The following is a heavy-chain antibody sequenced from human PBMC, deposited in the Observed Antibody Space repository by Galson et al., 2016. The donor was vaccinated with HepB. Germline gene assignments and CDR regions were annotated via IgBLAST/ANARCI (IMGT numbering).Heavy chain of an antibody. V-gene: IGHV3-11*01. CDR1: GFSFNDFY. Sequence: SLRLSCAASGFSFNDFYMSWIRQPPGRGLEWVAYISSASATISYADSVRGRFTISRDNRRSLLFLEMNSLRAEDTALYYCANDQKPRGFDYWGQGTLVTVSS. CDR3: ANDQKPRGFDY. D-gene: IGHD3-10*01. CDR2: ISSASATI. J-gene: IGHJ4*02.